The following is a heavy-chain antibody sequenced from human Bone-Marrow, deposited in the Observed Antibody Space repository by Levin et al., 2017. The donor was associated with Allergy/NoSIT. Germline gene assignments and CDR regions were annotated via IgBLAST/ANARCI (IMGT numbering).Heavy chain of an antibody. D-gene: IGHD4-17*01. V-gene: IGHV4-34*01. CDR3: APIYGDYSDFDY. Sequence: MAGGSLRLSCAVYGGSSSIYFWSWIRQPPGKGLEWIGEITHGGSTNYNPSLKSRVTISVDTSKNQFSLRLSSVTAADTAVYYCAPIYGDYSDFDYWGQGSLVTVSS. CDR2: ITHGGST. CDR1: GGSSSIYF. J-gene: IGHJ4*02.